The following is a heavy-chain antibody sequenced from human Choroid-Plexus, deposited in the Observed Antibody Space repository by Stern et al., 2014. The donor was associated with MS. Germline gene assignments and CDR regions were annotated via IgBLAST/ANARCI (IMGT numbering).Heavy chain of an antibody. CDR3: ARLGSGYDSSYLDF. Sequence: QVQLGQSGSEAKKPGYSVKVSCKVSGGTFSTDKISWVRQAPGQGLEWMGAIIPIFGTADYAQRFQDRVTIIADESTSEVHMELSSLRSEDTGVYYCARLGSGYDSSYLDFWGQGTLVTVSS. J-gene: IGHJ4*02. CDR2: IIPIFGTA. V-gene: IGHV1-69*01. CDR1: GGTFSTDK. D-gene: IGHD5-12*01.